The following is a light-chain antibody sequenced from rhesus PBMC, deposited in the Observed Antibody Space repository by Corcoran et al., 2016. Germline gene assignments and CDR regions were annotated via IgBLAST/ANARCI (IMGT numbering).Light chain of an antibody. V-gene: IGKV1-46*02. CDR1: QSFSSS. CDR2: SAS. Sequence: GDTVTITCRASQSFSSSLAWYQQKPGKAPKVLIYSASSLQSGVPSRLSGRKSGTDFTLTISSLQPEDIASYYCQQYYSYPFTFGPGTKLDIK. J-gene: IGKJ3*01. CDR3: QQYYSYPFT.